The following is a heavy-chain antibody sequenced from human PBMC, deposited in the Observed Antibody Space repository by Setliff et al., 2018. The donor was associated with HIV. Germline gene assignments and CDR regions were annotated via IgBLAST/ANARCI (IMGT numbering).Heavy chain of an antibody. Sequence: PGGSLRLSCAASGFTFSDSYMSWIRQAPGKGLEWVSYISSQSTYTNYADSVKGRFTISRDNAKNSLYLQMNSLRAEDTAVYYCARAGFWQPDAFDIWGQGTMVTVSS. J-gene: IGHJ3*02. CDR2: ISSQSTYT. CDR3: ARAGFWQPDAFDI. D-gene: IGHD3-3*01. CDR1: GFTFSDSY. V-gene: IGHV3-11*03.